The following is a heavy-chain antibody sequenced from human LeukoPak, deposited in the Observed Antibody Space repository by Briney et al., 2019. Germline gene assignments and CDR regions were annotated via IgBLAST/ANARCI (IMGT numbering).Heavy chain of an antibody. D-gene: IGHD6-13*01. CDR2: ISYDGSNK. CDR3: ARDARAAAVYTIDY. V-gene: IGHV3-30-3*01. J-gene: IGHJ4*02. Sequence: GRSLKLSCAASGLTFSSYAMHWVRQAPGKGLEWVAVISYDGSNKYYADSVKGRFTISRDNSKNTLYLQMNSLRAEDTAVYYCARDARAAAVYTIDYWGQGTLVTVSS. CDR1: GLTFSSYA.